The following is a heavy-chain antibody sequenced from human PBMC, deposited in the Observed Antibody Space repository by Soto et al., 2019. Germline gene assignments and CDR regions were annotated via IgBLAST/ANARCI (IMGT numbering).Heavy chain of an antibody. Sequence: GGSLRLSCAASGVTFSSYGMHWVRQAPGKGLEWVAVIWYDGSNKYYADSVKGRFTISRDNAKNTLYLQMNSLRAEDTAVYYCASSLLTPFDYWGQGTLVTVSS. CDR2: IWYDGSNK. V-gene: IGHV3-33*03. J-gene: IGHJ4*02. CDR1: GVTFSSYG. CDR3: ASSLLTPFDY.